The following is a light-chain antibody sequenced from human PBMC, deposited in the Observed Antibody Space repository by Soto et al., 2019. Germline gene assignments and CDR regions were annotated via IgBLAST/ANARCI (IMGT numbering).Light chain of an antibody. CDR3: QQYNNWPRT. V-gene: IGKV3-15*01. Sequence: EMVMTQSPATLSVSPGERATLSCRASQSVSSNLAWYQQKLGQAPRLLIYAASTRATGIPARFSGSGSGTEFTLTISSLQSEDFVVYYCQQYNNWPRTFGQGTKVDIK. CDR2: AAS. CDR1: QSVSSN. J-gene: IGKJ1*01.